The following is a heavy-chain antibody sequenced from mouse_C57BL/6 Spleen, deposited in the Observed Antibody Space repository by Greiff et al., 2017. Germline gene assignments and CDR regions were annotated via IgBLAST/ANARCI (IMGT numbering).Heavy chain of an antibody. CDR1: GYTFTSYW. CDR3: ARSYYGSSTWFAY. Sequence: VQLQQPGAELVKPGAPVKLSCKASGYTFTSYWMHWVKQRPGRGLEWIGRIDPNSGGTKYNEKFKSKATLTVDKPFGTAYMQLSSLTAEDSAVYYCARSYYGSSTWFAYWGQGTLVTVSA. V-gene: IGHV1-72*01. J-gene: IGHJ3*01. CDR2: IDPNSGGT. D-gene: IGHD1-1*01.